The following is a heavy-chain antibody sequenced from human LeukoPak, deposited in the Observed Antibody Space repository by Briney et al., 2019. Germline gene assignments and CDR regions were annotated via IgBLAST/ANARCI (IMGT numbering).Heavy chain of an antibody. CDR2: MNPSDGST. V-gene: IGHV1-46*01. CDR1: GFTFSGYY. J-gene: IGHJ5*02. Sequence: ASVRISCKASGFTFSGYYMQWVRQAPGHGLEWMGIMNPSDGSTKYAQKFQGRVTMSGDTSTSTVYMELSSLTSEDTAVYYCARDSLQTRYSWNDEGRKNWFDPWGQGTLVIVSS. CDR3: ARDSLQTRYSWNDEGRKNWFDP. D-gene: IGHD1-1*01.